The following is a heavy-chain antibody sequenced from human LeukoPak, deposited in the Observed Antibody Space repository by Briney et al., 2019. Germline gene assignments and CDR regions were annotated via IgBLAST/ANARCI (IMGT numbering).Heavy chain of an antibody. V-gene: IGHV3-30-3*01. J-gene: IGHJ4*02. CDR1: GFTLSSYA. Sequence: PGGSLRLSCAASGFTLSSYAMHWVRQAPGKGLEWVAVISYDGSKKYYAESVKGRFTISRDNSKDTLYLQMNSLRGEDMAVYYCSRAGGYFDWPHLVYWGQGALVTVSS. D-gene: IGHD3-9*01. CDR2: ISYDGSKK. CDR3: SRAGGYFDWPHLVY.